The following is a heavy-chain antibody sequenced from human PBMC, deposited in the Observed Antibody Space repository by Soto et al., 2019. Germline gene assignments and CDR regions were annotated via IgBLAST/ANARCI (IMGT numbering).Heavy chain of an antibody. V-gene: IGHV4-31*03. J-gene: IGHJ5*02. CDR2: VYHTGHA. D-gene: IGHD3-10*01. CDR3: TRELVLGASMVRGARWFDP. Sequence: QVQLQESGPGVVEPSETLTLTCTVSGGSISNGGYHWTWIRLSPGKGLEWIGYVYHTGHADYNPSLKGRLSISVDKSMNQSSLNLNSLTAADTALYYCTRELVLGASMVRGARWFDPWGQGIMVTVSS. CDR1: GGSISNGGYH.